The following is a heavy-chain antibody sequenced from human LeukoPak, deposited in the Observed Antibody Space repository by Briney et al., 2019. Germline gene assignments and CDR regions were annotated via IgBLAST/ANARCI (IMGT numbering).Heavy chain of an antibody. Sequence: PSETLSLTCTVSGGSISSYYWSWIRQPPGKGLECIGSIHYSGSTTYNPSLKSRVTISVDTSKNQFSLKLSSVTAADTAVYYGARRLGGTSTGFDHWGQGTLVTVSS. D-gene: IGHD2-2*01. V-gene: IGHV4-59*08. CDR1: GGSISSYY. J-gene: IGHJ4*02. CDR2: IHYSGST. CDR3: ARRLGGTSTGFDH.